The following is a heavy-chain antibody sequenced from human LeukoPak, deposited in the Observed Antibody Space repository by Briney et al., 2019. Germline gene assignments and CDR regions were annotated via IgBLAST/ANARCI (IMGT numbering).Heavy chain of an antibody. J-gene: IGHJ4*02. CDR3: ARDVGADVWGMFYFDY. CDR1: GGSISSYY. D-gene: IGHD3-16*01. Sequence: SETLSLTCTVSGGSISSYYWSWIRQPAGKGLEWIGRIYTSGSTNYNPSLKSRVTISVDKSKSQFSLKLSSVTAADTAVYYCARDVGADVWGMFYFDYWGQGTLVTVSS. CDR2: IYTSGST. V-gene: IGHV4-4*07.